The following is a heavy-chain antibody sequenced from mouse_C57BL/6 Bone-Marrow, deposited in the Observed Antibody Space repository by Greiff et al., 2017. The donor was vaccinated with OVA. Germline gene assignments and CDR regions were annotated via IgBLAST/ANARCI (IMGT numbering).Heavy chain of an antibody. CDR1: GYAFTNYL. Sequence: VNLVESGAELVRPGTSVKVSCKASGYAFTNYLIEWVKQRPGQGLEWIGVINPGSGGTNYNEKFKGKATLTADKSSSTAYMQLSSLTSEDSAVYFCARRGYSNYLYAMDYWGQGTSVTVSS. CDR2: INPGSGGT. J-gene: IGHJ4*01. CDR3: ARRGYSNYLYAMDY. V-gene: IGHV1-54*01. D-gene: IGHD2-5*01.